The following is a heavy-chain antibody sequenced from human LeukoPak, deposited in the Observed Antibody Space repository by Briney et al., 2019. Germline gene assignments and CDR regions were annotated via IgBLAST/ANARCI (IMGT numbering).Heavy chain of an antibody. J-gene: IGHJ6*03. CDR3: ARHSSTRYYDFWSGFRGGMDV. CDR1: GGSISSSSYY. Sequence: PSETLSLTCTVSGGSISSSSYYWGWIRQPPGKGLEWIGGIYYSGSTYYNPSLKSRVTISVDTSKNQFSLKLSSVTAADTAVYYCARHSSTRYYDFWSGFRGGMDVWGKGTTVTVSS. V-gene: IGHV4-39*01. CDR2: IYYSGST. D-gene: IGHD3-3*01.